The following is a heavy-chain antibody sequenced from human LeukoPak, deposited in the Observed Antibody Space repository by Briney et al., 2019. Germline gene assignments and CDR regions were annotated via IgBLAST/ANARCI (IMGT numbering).Heavy chain of an antibody. D-gene: IGHD3-22*01. Sequence: SETLSLTCAVYGGSFSGYYRSWIRQPPGKGLEWIGEINHSGSTNYNPSLKSRVTISVDTSKNQFSLKLSSVTAADTAVYYCARAPGGEYYYDSSGYYYYYYYMDVWGKGTTVTVSS. CDR2: INHSGST. CDR3: ARAPGGEYYYDSSGYYYYYYYMDV. J-gene: IGHJ6*03. V-gene: IGHV4-34*01. CDR1: GGSFSGYY.